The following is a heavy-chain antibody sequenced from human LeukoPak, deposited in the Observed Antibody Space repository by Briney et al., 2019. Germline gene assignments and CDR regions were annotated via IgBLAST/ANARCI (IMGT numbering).Heavy chain of an antibody. V-gene: IGHV4-59*01. D-gene: IGHD3-22*01. J-gene: IGHJ4*02. CDR2: IYYSGST. Sequence: SETLSLTCTVSGGSISSYYWSWIRQPPGEGLEWIGYIYYSGSTNYNPSLKSRVTISVDTSKNQFSLKLSSVTAADTAVYYCARLPDYYDSSGHDYWGQGTLVTVSS. CDR3: ARLPDYYDSSGHDY. CDR1: GGSISSYY.